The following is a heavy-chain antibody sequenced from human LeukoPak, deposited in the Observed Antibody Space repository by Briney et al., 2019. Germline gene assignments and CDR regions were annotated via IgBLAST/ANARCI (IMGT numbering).Heavy chain of an antibody. V-gene: IGHV3-30*18. CDR2: ISYDGSSR. CDR3: AKGGSGYSHTHFDY. J-gene: IGHJ4*02. D-gene: IGHD3-22*01. Sequence: GGSLRLSCVASGFTFTDHPMNWVRQAPGKGLEWAAVISYDGSSRFYADSVKGRFTISRDNSKNTLYLQMNSLRTEDTAVYYCAKGGSGYSHTHFDYWGQGTLVTVSS. CDR1: GFTFTDHP.